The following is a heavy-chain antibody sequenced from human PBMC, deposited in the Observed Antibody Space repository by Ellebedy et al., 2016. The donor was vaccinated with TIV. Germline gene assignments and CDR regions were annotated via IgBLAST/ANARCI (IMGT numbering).Heavy chain of an antibody. CDR3: ARESSGNFFY. CDR1: GGSISSGTSY. V-gene: IGHV4-39*07. Sequence: MPSETLSLTCTVSGGSISSGTSYGGWIRQPPGKGLEWIGILHYDGTTHYNPSLSSRVTMSLDTSKSKNQFSLKLRSVTAADTAIYYCARESSGNFFYWGQGILVTVSS. CDR2: LHYDGTT. J-gene: IGHJ4*02. D-gene: IGHD6-19*01.